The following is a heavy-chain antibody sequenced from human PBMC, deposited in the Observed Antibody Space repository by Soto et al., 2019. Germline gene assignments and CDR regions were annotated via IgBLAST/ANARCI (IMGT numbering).Heavy chain of an antibody. V-gene: IGHV3-23*01. J-gene: IGHJ4*02. CDR1: GFTFSSYA. D-gene: IGHD2-2*02. Sequence: GGSLRLSCAASGFTFSSYAMTWVRQAPGKGLEWVSVISGSGGAIYYADSVKGRSTISRDNSENTVFLQMNSLRAEDTAVYYCAKNGVISAAIFAGPDYWGQGTLVTVSS. CDR3: AKNGVISAAIFAGPDY. CDR2: ISGSGGAI.